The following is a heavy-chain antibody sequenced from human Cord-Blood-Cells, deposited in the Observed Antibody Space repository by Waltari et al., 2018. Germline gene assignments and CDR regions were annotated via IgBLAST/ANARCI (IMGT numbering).Heavy chain of an antibody. J-gene: IGHJ4*02. CDR3: TTESIGDCGADAAD. CDR2: KKMKTDGGTT. CDR1: GFTFSNAW. V-gene: IGHV3-15*01. D-gene: IGHD2-21*02. Sequence: EVQLVESGGGLVKPGGSLRLSCAASGFTFSNAWMSWVGRALGKGLGWVGRKKMKTDGGTTNYAAPVKGRFTMSMEDTKNMLCHQINSLKTEDIAVYYCTTESIGDCGADAADRGQGSLVAVSS.